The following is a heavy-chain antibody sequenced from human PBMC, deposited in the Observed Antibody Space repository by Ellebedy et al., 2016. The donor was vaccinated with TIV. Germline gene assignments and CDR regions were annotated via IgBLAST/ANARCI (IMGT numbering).Heavy chain of an antibody. CDR2: ISDTSI. V-gene: IGHV3-21*01. D-gene: IGHD2-21*01. Sequence: GESLKISCAASGFVFSSYTMNWGRQAPGKGLEWVSFISDTSIYYADAVEGRFTISRDNAKNSLYLQMNSLRDEDTAVYYCARGGGCFGDSCYYADFWGQGTLVTVSS. CDR1: GFVFSSYT. J-gene: IGHJ4*02. CDR3: ARGGGCFGDSCYYADF.